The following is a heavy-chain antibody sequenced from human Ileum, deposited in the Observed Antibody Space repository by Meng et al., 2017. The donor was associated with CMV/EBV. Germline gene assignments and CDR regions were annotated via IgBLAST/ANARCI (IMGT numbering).Heavy chain of an antibody. Sequence: SVKVSCKASGGTFNRDTISWVRQVPGQGPEWMGRIIPVGGIIHYAQNFQGRVTITADRSTSTVYMELSGLRSEDTAVYYYARPHCGSASCYRYYFASWGQGTLVTVSS. CDR3: ARPHCGSASCYRYYFAS. CDR2: IIPVGGII. J-gene: IGHJ4*02. V-gene: IGHV1-69*02. CDR1: GGTFNRDT. D-gene: IGHD2-2*01.